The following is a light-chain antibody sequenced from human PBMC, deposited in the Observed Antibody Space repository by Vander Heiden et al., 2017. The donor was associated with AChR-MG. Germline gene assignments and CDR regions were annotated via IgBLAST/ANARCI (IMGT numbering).Light chain of an antibody. J-gene: IGKJ2*01. CDR1: PSISSW. CDR3: QQYNSYSPLT. V-gene: IGKV1-5*03. CDR2: KAS. Sequence: DIQMTQSPSTLSASVGDRVTITCRASPSISSWLAWYQQKPGKAPKLLIYKASSLESGVPSRFSGSGYGTEFTLTISSLQPDDFATYYCQQYNSYSPLTFGQGTKLEIK.